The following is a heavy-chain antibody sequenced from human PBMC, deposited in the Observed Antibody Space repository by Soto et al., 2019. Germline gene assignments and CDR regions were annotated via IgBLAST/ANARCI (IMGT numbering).Heavy chain of an antibody. CDR1: GFTFSTYG. J-gene: IGHJ4*02. D-gene: IGHD3-22*01. CDR3: AKEQLAMTVVVADYFDS. V-gene: IGHV3-30*18. Sequence: QVQLVESGGGVVQPGKSLRLSCAASGFTFSTYGIHWVRQAPGKGLEWVALISYDGGSKYYGDPVKGRFIISRDNSHNTVSLQMNSLRADDTAVYFCAKEQLAMTVVVADYFDSWGQGTLVTVSS. CDR2: ISYDGGSK.